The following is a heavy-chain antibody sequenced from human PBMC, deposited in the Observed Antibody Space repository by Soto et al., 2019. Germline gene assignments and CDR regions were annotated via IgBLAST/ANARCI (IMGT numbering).Heavy chain of an antibody. D-gene: IGHD2-15*01. J-gene: IGHJ6*02. Sequence: GESLKISCKGSGYSFTSYWISWVRQMPGKGLEWMGRIDPSDSYTNYSPSFQGHVTISADKSISTAYLQWSSLKASDTAMYYCARSVEDAATQYYYYGMDVWGQRTTVTVSS. CDR1: GYSFTSYW. CDR2: IDPSDSYT. CDR3: ARSVEDAATQYYYYGMDV. V-gene: IGHV5-10-1*01.